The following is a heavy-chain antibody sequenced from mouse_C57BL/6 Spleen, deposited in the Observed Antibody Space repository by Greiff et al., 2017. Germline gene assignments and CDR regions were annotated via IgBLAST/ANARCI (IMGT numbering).Heavy chain of an antibody. CDR3: SRWWSYDHWYFDV. V-gene: IGHV1-69*01. Sequence: QVQLQQSGAELVMPGASVKLSCKASGYTFTSYWMHWVKQRNGQGLEWIGELDPSDSYTNYNQKIKGTSTLTVDKSSSTAYMQLSSLTSEDSAVYYCSRWWSYDHWYFDVWGTGTTVTVSS. CDR2: LDPSDSYT. D-gene: IGHD1-1*02. CDR1: GYTFTSYW. J-gene: IGHJ1*03.